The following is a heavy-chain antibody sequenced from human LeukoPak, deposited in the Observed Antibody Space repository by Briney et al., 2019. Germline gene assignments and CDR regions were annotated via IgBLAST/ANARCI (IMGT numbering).Heavy chain of an antibody. V-gene: IGHV3-30-3*01. Sequence: GVSLRLSCAASGFTFSSYAMHRVRQAPGKGLEWVAVISYDGSNKYYADSVKGRFTISRDNSKNTLYLQTNSLRAEDTAVYYCARAYYYDSSGYYRAGGYYFDYWGQGTLVTVSS. CDR2: ISYDGSNK. CDR3: ARAYYYDSSGYYRAGGYYFDY. CDR1: GFTFSSYA. D-gene: IGHD3-22*01. J-gene: IGHJ4*02.